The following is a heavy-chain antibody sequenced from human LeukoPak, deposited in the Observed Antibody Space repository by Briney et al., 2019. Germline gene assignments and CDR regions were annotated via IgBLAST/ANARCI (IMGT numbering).Heavy chain of an antibody. D-gene: IGHD3-22*01. J-gene: IGHJ4*02. CDR2: INPNSGGT. Sequence: ASVKVSCKASGYTFTGYYMHWVRQAPGQGLEWMGWINPNSGGTNYAQKFQGRVPMTRDTSISTAYMELSRLRSDDTAVYYCARDGDEGYYYDSSGYYTTSDYWGQGTLVTVSS. CDR3: ARDGDEGYYYDSSGYYTTSDY. V-gene: IGHV1-2*02. CDR1: GYTFTGYY.